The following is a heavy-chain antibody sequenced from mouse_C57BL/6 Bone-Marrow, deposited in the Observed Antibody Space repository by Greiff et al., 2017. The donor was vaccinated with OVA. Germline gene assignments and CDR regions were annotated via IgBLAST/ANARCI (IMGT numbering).Heavy chain of an antibody. CDR1: GYTFTSYG. CDR2: IYPRSGNT. V-gene: IGHV1-81*01. CDR3: VGLRRYFDV. J-gene: IGHJ1*03. Sequence: VQRVESGAELARPGASVKLSCKASGYTFTSYGISWVKQRTGQGLEWIGEIYPRSGNTYYNEKFKGKATLTADKSSSTAYMELRSLTSEDSAVYFCVGLRRYFDVWGTGTTVTVSS. D-gene: IGHD1-2*01.